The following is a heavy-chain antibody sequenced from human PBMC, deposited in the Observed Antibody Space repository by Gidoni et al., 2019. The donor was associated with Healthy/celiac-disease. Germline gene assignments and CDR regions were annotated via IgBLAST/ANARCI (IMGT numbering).Heavy chain of an antibody. D-gene: IGHD1-26*01. J-gene: IGHJ4*02. V-gene: IGHV4-34*01. CDR1: GGSFSGYY. CDR3: ARGLGMWDDY. Sequence: QVQLQQWGAGLLKPSETLSLTCAVSGGSFSGYYWSWIRQPPGKGLEWIGEINHSGSTNYNPSLKSRVTISVDTSKNQFSLKLSSVTAADTAVYYCARGLGMWDDYWGQGTLVTVSS. CDR2: INHSGST.